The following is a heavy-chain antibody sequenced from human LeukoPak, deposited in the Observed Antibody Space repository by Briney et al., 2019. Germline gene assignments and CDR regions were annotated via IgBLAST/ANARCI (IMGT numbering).Heavy chain of an antibody. CDR3: ARAGRWEGRPHAFDI. D-gene: IGHD1-26*01. CDR1: GGSFSGYY. CDR2: ISSSGST. J-gene: IGHJ3*02. V-gene: IGHV4-59*10. Sequence: SETLSLTCAVYGGSFSGYYWSWIRQPAGKGLEWIGRISSSGSTNYNPSLKSRVTISVDTSKNQFSLKLSSVTAADTAVYYCARAGRWEGRPHAFDIWGQGTMVTVSS.